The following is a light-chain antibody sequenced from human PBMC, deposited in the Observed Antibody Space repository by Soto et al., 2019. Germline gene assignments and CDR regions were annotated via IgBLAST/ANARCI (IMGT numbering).Light chain of an antibody. V-gene: IGKV3-20*01. Sequence: EIVLTQSPGTLSLSPGERATLFCRASESVSSSYLAWYQQKPGQAPRLLIYGASSRASGTPDRFSGSGSGTAFTGTAFTLTISGLEPEDSAVYYCQQYDNTPWTF. CDR1: ESVSSSY. CDR3: QQYDNTPWT. CDR2: GAS. J-gene: IGKJ1*01.